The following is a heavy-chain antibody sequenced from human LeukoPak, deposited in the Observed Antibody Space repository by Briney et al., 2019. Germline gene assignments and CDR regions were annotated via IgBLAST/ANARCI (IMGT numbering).Heavy chain of an antibody. J-gene: IGHJ3*02. CDR2: INSGSDDI. CDR1: GFTFRLYA. V-gene: IGHV3-21*05. CDR3: AKVFYSGPGRTFSFDI. Sequence: GGSLRLSCAASGFTFRLYAMNWFRQAPGKGRNWLSYINSGSDDIPYADSVRGRFTISRDNAKNTLYLQMKSLRAEEPALHYCAKVFYSGPGRTFSFDIWGQGTMVTVSS. D-gene: IGHD3-10*01.